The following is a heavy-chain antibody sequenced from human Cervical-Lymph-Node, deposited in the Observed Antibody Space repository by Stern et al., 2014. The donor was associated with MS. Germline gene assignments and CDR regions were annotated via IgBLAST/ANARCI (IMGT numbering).Heavy chain of an antibody. Sequence: QVPLVQSGAEVKKPGASVKVSCKVSGYTLSEISMHWVRQAPGKGLEWMGGVEREHGEPRYAQKFQGRVTMAEDRSTDTAYMELSSLRSEDTAVYYCATHRGRVTYYYGMDVWGQGTTVTVSS. CDR3: ATHRGRVTYYYGMDV. D-gene: IGHD2-21*02. V-gene: IGHV1-24*01. J-gene: IGHJ6*02. CDR1: GYTLSEIS. CDR2: VEREHGEP.